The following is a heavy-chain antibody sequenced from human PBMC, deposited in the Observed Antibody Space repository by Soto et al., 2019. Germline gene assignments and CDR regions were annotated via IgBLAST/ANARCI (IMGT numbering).Heavy chain of an antibody. V-gene: IGHV4-4*02. Sequence: QVQLQESGPGLVKPSGTLSLTCAVSGGSISSSNWWSWVRQPPGKGLEWIGEIYHSGSTNYTPSLKSRVTLSVDKSKNQFSLKLSSVTDADTAVYYCARDREYSSSKATSRLFDYWGQGTLVTDSS. D-gene: IGHD6-6*01. CDR3: ARDREYSSSKATSRLFDY. CDR1: GGSISSSNW. CDR2: IYHSGST. J-gene: IGHJ4*02.